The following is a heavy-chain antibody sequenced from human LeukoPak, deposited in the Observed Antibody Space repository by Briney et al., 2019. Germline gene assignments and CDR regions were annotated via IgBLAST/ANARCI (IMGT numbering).Heavy chain of an antibody. CDR1: GGSISSYY. J-gene: IGHJ5*02. CDR3: ARGFGWFDP. Sequence: SETLSLTCTVSGGSISSYYWSWIRQPPGKGLEWIGYIYYSGSTNYNPSLKSRVTISVDTSRNQFSLKLSSVTAADTAVYYCARGFGWFDPWGQGTLVTVSS. D-gene: IGHD3-10*01. CDR2: IYYSGST. V-gene: IGHV4-59*01.